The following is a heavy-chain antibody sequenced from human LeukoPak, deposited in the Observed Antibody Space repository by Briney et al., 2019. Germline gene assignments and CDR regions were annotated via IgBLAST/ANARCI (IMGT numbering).Heavy chain of an antibody. CDR1: GYTFTNYG. Sequence: ASVKVSCKASGYTFTNYGISWVRQAPGQGLEWLAWISVDNGNTNYIRNLQGRVTLTTDTSTSTAYMELRNLRSDDTAVYYCARDSWARAYDIDRWGQGTLVTVSS. CDR3: ARDSWARAYDIDR. V-gene: IGHV1-18*01. J-gene: IGHJ5*02. CDR2: ISVDNGNT. D-gene: IGHD5-12*01.